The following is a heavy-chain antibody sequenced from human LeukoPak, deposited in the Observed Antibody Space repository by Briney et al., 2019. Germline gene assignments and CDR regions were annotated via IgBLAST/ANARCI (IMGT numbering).Heavy chain of an antibody. Sequence: SETLSLTCTVSGVSISSYYWSWIRQPPGKGLEWIGYIYYSGSTNYNPSLKSRVTISVDTSKNQFSLKLSSVTAADTAVYYCARAVQLWFQVDYWGQGTLVTLSS. CDR1: GVSISSYY. CDR3: ARAVQLWFQVDY. D-gene: IGHD5-18*01. J-gene: IGHJ4*02. CDR2: IYYSGST. V-gene: IGHV4-59*12.